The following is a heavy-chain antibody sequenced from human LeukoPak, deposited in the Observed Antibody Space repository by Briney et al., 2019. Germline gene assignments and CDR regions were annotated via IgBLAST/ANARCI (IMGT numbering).Heavy chain of an antibody. Sequence: GGSLRLSCAASGFSFSSYKMNWVRQAPGKGLEWVSSISSSLSYIYYADSVKGRFTISRDNAKNSLYLQMNSLRAEDTAVYYCARDSGSSWYVHYYYYMDVWGKGTTVTVSS. D-gene: IGHD6-13*01. J-gene: IGHJ6*03. V-gene: IGHV3-21*01. CDR2: ISSSLSYI. CDR1: GFSFSSYK. CDR3: ARDSGSSWYVHYYYYMDV.